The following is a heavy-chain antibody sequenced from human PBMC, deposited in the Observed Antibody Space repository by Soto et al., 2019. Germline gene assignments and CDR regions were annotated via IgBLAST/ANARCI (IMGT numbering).Heavy chain of an antibody. CDR2: IIPIFGTA. Sequence: SVKVSCKASGGTFSSYAISWVRQAPGQGLEWMGGIIPIFGTANYAQKFQGRVTITADESTSTAYMELSSLRSEDTAVYYCARDRLIRTMVRGYYYYYGMDVWGQGTTVTVSS. J-gene: IGHJ6*02. CDR1: GGTFSSYA. D-gene: IGHD3-10*01. CDR3: ARDRLIRTMVRGYYYYYGMDV. V-gene: IGHV1-69*13.